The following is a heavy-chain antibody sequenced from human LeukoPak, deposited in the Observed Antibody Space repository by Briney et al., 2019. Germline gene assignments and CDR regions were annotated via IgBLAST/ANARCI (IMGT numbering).Heavy chain of an antibody. Sequence: PGRSLRLSCAASGFTFSSYAMHWVRQAPGKGLEWAAVISYDGSNKYYADSVKGRFTISRDNSKNTLYLQMNSLRVEDTAMYYCARESGMYSTGWYEKYFQHWGQGTLVIVSS. V-gene: IGHV3-30-3*01. CDR1: GFTFSSYA. CDR2: ISYDGSNK. J-gene: IGHJ1*01. CDR3: ARESGMYSTGWYEKYFQH. D-gene: IGHD6-19*01.